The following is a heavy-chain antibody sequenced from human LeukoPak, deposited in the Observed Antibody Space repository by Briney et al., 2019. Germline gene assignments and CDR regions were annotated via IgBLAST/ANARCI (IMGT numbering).Heavy chain of an antibody. Sequence: TSETLSLTRTASGGSISSYYWSWIRQPPGKGLEGIGYIYYRGSTNYNPSLKSRVTISVDTSKNQFSLKLSSVTAADTAVYYCARGGRYYDSSGYYTPNWYFDLWGRGTLVTVSS. CDR2: IYYRGST. V-gene: IGHV4-59*01. CDR3: ARGGRYYDSSGYYTPNWYFDL. J-gene: IGHJ2*01. CDR1: GGSISSYY. D-gene: IGHD3-22*01.